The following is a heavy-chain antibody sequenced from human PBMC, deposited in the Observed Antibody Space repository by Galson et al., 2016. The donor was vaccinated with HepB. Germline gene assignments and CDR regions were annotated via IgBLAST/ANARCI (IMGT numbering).Heavy chain of an antibody. CDR3: VKDMARSTVFGRSHFVCLDV. D-gene: IGHD3-10*02. Sequence: SLRLSCAASGFTFGGCVMHWVRQAPGKGLEWVSGITYNGDKIGYADSVKGRVTISRDNAENSLYLQMTSLRAEDTALYYCVKDMARSTVFGRSHFVCLDVWGQGTTVTVSS. V-gene: IGHV3-9*01. CDR1: GFTFGGCV. CDR2: ITYNGDKI. J-gene: IGHJ6*02.